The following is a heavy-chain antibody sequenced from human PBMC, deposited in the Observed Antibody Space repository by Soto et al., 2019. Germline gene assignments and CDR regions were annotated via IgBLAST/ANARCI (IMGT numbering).Heavy chain of an antibody. V-gene: IGHV3-33*01. D-gene: IGHD3-10*01. CDR1: GFTFSNYG. CDR3: ARDDEYSGNGMDV. Sequence: QVQLVESGGGVVQPGRSLRLSCAASGFTFSNYGMHWVRQAPGKGLEWVAVILNDGSNRYHADSVKDRFNISRDNSKKMLYLQMSSLRAEDTAVYYCARDDEYSGNGMDVWGQGTTVTVS. J-gene: IGHJ6*02. CDR2: ILNDGSNR.